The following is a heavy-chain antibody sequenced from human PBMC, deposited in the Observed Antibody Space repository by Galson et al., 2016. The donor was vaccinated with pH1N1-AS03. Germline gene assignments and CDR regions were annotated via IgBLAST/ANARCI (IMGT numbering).Heavy chain of an antibody. CDR2: FDPSDSHT. J-gene: IGHJ4*02. D-gene: IGHD5-12*01. Sequence: QSGAEVKKPGESLRISCKGSGYSFTNYWINWVRQMPGKGLEWMGRFDPSDSHTSYSPSFQGHVTFSADKSINTAYRQWSSLKSSDNAIYYCARGYSGFGFVYWGQGTLVTVSS. CDR1: GYSFTNYW. V-gene: IGHV5-10-1*01. CDR3: ARGYSGFGFVY.